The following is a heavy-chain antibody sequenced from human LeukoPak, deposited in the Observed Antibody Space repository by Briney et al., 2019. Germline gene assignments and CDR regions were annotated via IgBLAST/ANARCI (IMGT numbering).Heavy chain of an antibody. D-gene: IGHD4-17*01. Sequence: GGSLRLSRAASGLTFRNAWMSWVRQAPGKGLEWVGRIKSKTDGGTIDYAAPVKGRFTISRDDSKNTLSLQMNSLKTEDTAVYYCTTDPGDYEIYWGQGTLVTVSS. J-gene: IGHJ4*02. CDR3: TTDPGDYEIY. V-gene: IGHV3-15*01. CDR2: IKSKTDGGTI. CDR1: GLTFRNAW.